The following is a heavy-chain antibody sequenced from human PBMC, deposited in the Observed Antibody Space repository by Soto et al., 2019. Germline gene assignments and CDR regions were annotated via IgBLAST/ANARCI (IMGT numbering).Heavy chain of an antibody. CDR1: GGSISDYH. D-gene: IGHD1-1*01. V-gene: IGHV4-59*08. J-gene: IGHJ4*02. CDR3: ARGFAIGWYTYYFDF. CDR2: IYYTGST. Sequence: QVQLQESGPGLVKPSETLSLTCTVSGGSISDYHWGWIRQPPGKGLEWLGYIYYTGSTNYNPSLKSRVTISVDTSKNQFSLDLNSVTAADTAIYHCARGFAIGWYTYYFDFWGQGTLVTVSS.